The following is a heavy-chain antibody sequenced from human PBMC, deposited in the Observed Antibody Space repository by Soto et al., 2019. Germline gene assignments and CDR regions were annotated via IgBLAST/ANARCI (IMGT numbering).Heavy chain of an antibody. D-gene: IGHD3-16*02. CDR1: GFTFSSYA. J-gene: IGHJ6*03. CDR3: AKTLHLGELSLKSDYYYYYMDV. CDR2: ISGSGGST. Sequence: GGSLRLSCAASGFTFSSYAMSWVRQAPGKGLEWVSAISGSGGSTYYADSVKGRFTISRDNSKNTLYLQMNSLRAEDTAVYYCAKTLHLGELSLKSDYYYYYMDVWGKGTTVTVSS. V-gene: IGHV3-23*01.